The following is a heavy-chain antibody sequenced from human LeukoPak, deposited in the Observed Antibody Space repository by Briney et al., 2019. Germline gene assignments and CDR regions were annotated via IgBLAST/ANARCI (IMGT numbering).Heavy chain of an antibody. CDR1: GYTFTSYG. V-gene: IGHV1-18*01. CDR3: ARNGSSTWYVRDAEYFQH. CDR2: ISANNGNT. J-gene: IGHJ1*01. Sequence: ASVKVSCKASGYTFTSYGISWVRQAPGQGLEWMGWISANNGNTKYAQKFQGRLTMTTDTSTSTAYMELRSLRFDDTAVYYCARNGSSTWYVRDAEYFQHWGQGTLVTVSS. D-gene: IGHD6-13*01.